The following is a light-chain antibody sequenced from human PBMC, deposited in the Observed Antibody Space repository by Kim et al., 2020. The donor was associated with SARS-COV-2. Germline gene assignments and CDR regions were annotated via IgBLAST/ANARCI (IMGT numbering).Light chain of an antibody. CDR2: GTS. J-gene: IGKJ1*01. Sequence: EIVLTQSPGTLSLSPGERATLSCRASQSVYNNYLAWYQQKPGQAPRVLISGTSNRATGIPDRFSGSGSGTDFTLTISRLEPEDFAVYYCQQYGIAPRTFGQGTKVDIK. V-gene: IGKV3-20*01. CDR3: QQYGIAPRT. CDR1: QSVYNNY.